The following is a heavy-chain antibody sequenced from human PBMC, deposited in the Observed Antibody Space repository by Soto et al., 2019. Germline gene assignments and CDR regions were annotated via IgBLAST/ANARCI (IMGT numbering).Heavy chain of an antibody. Sequence: PGEALKITCKASGYKFPTYWIGWVRQMPGKGVELMVIFYPGASSTRYSPSFQGQVTISVYKSIITAYLQWSSLKASDTAIYYCARGKPDWWHLKYGLDXWGQVTSVTVS. CDR1: GYKFPTYW. CDR2: FYPGASST. CDR3: ARGKPDWWHLKYGLDX. V-gene: IGHV5-51*01. D-gene: IGHD2-15*01. J-gene: IGHJ6*02.